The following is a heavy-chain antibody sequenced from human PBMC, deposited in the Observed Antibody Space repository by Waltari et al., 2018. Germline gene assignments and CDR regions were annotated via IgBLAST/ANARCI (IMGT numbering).Heavy chain of an antibody. Sequence: EVQLVESGGDLVQPGGSLRLSCAASGFTFRRYSMTWVRQAPGKGLEWVSYIRSSSSTIYYADSVKGRFTISRDNAKNSLYLQMNSLRAEDTAVYYCARTEAATLGGDYWGQGTLVTVSS. D-gene: IGHD2-15*01. CDR3: ARTEAATLGGDY. J-gene: IGHJ4*02. CDR1: GFTFRRYS. CDR2: IRSSSSTI. V-gene: IGHV3-48*01.